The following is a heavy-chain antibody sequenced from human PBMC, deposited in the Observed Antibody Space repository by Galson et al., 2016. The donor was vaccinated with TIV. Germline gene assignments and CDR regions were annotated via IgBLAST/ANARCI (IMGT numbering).Heavy chain of an antibody. V-gene: IGHV3-23*01. Sequence: LRLSCAASGFTFSTYALTWIRQTPGKGLEWVSTISGTGISTYYADSVKGRFTVSRDNSKSTLYLQMNSLRAEDTAIYYCAKDRGKQWLVPTDSWGQGTLVTVSS. CDR1: GFTFSTYA. CDR2: ISGTGIST. CDR3: AKDRGKQWLVPTDS. D-gene: IGHD6-19*01. J-gene: IGHJ5*01.